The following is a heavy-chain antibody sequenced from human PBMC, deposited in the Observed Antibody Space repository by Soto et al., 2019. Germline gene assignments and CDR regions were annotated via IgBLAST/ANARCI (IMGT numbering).Heavy chain of an antibody. CDR1: GDRVSSNSAA. V-gene: IGHV6-1*01. CDR2: TYYRSKWYN. CDR3: ARGGGSSRGYYYGMDV. Sequence: SPTLSLTCAISGDRVSSNSAAWTWIRQSPSRGLEWLGRTYYRSKWYNDYAVSVKSRITINPDTSKNQFSLQLNSVTPEDTAVYYCARGGGSSRGYYYGMDVWGQGTTVTVSS. J-gene: IGHJ6*02. D-gene: IGHD6-6*01.